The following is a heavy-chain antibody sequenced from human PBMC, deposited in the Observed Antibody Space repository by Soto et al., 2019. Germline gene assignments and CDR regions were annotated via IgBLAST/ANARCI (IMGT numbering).Heavy chain of an antibody. D-gene: IGHD2-15*01. CDR1: GFTFRDYY. V-gene: IGHV3-11*01. CDR3: ARAYSDAFYX. J-gene: IGHJ3*02. Sequence: RRLSCAASGFTFRDYYMICIRQAPGKELEWVSYISSSGTGIYYGDSVKVRFTISRDNAKNSLYLKMNSLRAEETAVYYCARAYSDAFYXWGQGTMVTVS. CDR2: ISSSGTGI.